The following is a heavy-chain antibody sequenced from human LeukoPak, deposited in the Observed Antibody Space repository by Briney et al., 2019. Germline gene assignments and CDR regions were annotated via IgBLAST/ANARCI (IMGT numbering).Heavy chain of an antibody. J-gene: IGHJ4*02. Sequence: PGGSLRLSCAASGFTFSKYGMHWVRQAPGKGLERVAVIWYDGSNEYYADSVKGRFTISRDNSKNTLHLQMNSLRAEDTAVYYCTRQTAAYPLYYFDYWGQGTLVTVSS. V-gene: IGHV3-33*01. D-gene: IGHD6-13*01. CDR1: GFTFSKYG. CDR3: TRQTAAYPLYYFDY. CDR2: IWYDGSNE.